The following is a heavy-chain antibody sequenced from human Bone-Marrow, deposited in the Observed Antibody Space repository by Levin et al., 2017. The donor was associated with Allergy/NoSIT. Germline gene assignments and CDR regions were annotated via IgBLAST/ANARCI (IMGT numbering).Heavy chain of an antibody. V-gene: IGHV3-33*01. CDR1: GFSFDAYG. CDR3: ARSRAAGYDYVLGGF. D-gene: IGHD5-12*01. J-gene: IGHJ4*02. Sequence: RSGGSLRLSCAVSPSGFSFDAYGMHWVRQAPGKGLEWVAVIWNDGSNEYYGDSVKGRFRVSRDDSKSTVFLDMKNLRVEDTAIYYCARSRAAGYDYVLGGFWGQGTLVTVSS. CDR2: IWNDGSNE.